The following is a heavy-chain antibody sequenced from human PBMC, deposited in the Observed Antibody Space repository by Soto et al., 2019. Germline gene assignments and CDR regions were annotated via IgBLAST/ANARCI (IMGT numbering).Heavy chain of an antibody. J-gene: IGHJ4*02. V-gene: IGHV4-59*01. CDR3: AASTMIVGNFDY. D-gene: IGHD3-22*01. Sequence: SVTLSITFTFCGGYISSYYGSWFRQPPGKGLEWIGYIYYSGSTNYNPSLKSRVTISVDTSKNQFSLKLSSVTAADTAVYYCAASTMIVGNFDYWGQGTLVTVSS. CDR2: IYYSGST. CDR1: GGYISSYY.